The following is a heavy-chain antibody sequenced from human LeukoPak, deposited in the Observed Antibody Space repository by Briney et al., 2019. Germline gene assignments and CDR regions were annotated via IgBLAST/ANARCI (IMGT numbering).Heavy chain of an antibody. D-gene: IGHD4-17*01. CDR2: INDSGRT. V-gene: IGHV4-34*01. CDR1: GGSFSSFY. Sequence: PSETLALTCGVYGGSFSSFYWNWVRQSPGKGLEWIGEINDSGRTNSNPSLKSRVTTSVDTSNTQFSLNLFSATAADTAVYYCARRYGDCRGGSCPYFEFWGQGILVTVSS. CDR3: ARRYGDCRGGSCPYFEF. J-gene: IGHJ4*02.